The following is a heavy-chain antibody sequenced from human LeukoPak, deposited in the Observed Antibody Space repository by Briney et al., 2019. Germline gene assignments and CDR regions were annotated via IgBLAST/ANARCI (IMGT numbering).Heavy chain of an antibody. V-gene: IGHV3-23*01. CDR3: AKEALRNYYGSGSYWY. CDR1: GFTVSNFA. D-gene: IGHD3-10*01. CDR2: LIASSGST. Sequence: GGSLRLSCAASGFTVSNFAMNWVRQAPGKGLEWVSVLIASSGSTDYADSVKGRFTISRDNSKNTLYLQMNSLRAEDTAIYYCAKEALRNYYGSGSYWYWGQGTLVTVSS. J-gene: IGHJ4*02.